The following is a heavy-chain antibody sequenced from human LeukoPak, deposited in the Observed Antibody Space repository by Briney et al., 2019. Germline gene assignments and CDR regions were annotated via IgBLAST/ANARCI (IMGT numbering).Heavy chain of an antibody. D-gene: IGHD2-21*02. J-gene: IGHJ4*02. CDR2: IYYSGST. Sequence: SQTLSLTCTVSGGSISSGDYYWSWIRQPPGKGLEWIGYIYYSGSTYYNPSLKSRVTISVDTSKNQFSLKLSSVTAADTAVYYCARTIVVVTAIDYWGQGTLVTVSS. V-gene: IGHV4-30-4*01. CDR3: ARTIVVVTAIDY. CDR1: GGSISSGDYY.